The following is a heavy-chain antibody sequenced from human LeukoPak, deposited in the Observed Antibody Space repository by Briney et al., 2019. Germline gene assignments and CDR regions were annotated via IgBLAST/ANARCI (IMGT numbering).Heavy chain of an antibody. J-gene: IGHJ4*02. Sequence: SETLTLTCTVSGGSISSYYWSWIRQPAGKGLEWIGRIYNSGSTNYNPSLKSRGTMSVDTSKTQFSLKLSSVSAADTAVYYCARDYGSGTPFDYWGQGTLVTVSS. V-gene: IGHV4-4*07. D-gene: IGHD3-10*01. CDR2: IYNSGST. CDR1: GGSISSYY. CDR3: ARDYGSGTPFDY.